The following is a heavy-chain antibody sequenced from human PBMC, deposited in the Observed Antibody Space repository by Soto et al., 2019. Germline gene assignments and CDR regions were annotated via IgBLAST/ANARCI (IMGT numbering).Heavy chain of an antibody. J-gene: IGHJ6*02. Sequence: SESLCLTCLVSGGSIRSSSYPWAWIRLPQGKVLEWIGTMYYGVNIYYNPSLEIRVTISVDTPKNQFSLELSFVTAADTAVYSCARHPGYCSGSSCYGYYTMDVWGQGTTVT. CDR3: ARHPGYCSGSSCYGYYTMDV. CDR2: MYYGVNI. D-gene: IGHD2-2*01. CDR1: GGSIRSSSYP. V-gene: IGHV4-39*01.